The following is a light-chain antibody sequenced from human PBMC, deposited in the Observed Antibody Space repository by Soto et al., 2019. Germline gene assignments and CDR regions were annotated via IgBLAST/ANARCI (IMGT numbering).Light chain of an antibody. CDR2: KAS. J-gene: IGKJ1*01. Sequence: DIQMTQSPSTLSASVGDRVTITCRASQSISSWLAWYQQEPGKAPKLVIYKASTLQSGDPSRFSGNGSGTAVTLTISSLQPDDFATYYCQQYNSYPWTFGQGTKVESK. CDR3: QQYNSYPWT. V-gene: IGKV1-5*03. CDR1: QSISSW.